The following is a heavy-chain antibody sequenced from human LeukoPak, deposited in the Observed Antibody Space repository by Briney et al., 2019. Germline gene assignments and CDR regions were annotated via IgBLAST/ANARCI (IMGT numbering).Heavy chain of an antibody. CDR1: GFIVSNYY. D-gene: IGHD3-3*01. V-gene: IGHV3-53*01. CDR3: ARVLFWSGYHAGGNWFDP. Sequence: GGSLRLSCAASGFIVSNYYMNWVRQAPGKGLEWVSVIYSGGGTSYAGSVKGRFTISRDSSKNTLYLQMNTLRAEDTAVYYCARVLFWSGYHAGGNWFDPWGQGTLVTVS. J-gene: IGHJ5*02. CDR2: IYSGGGT.